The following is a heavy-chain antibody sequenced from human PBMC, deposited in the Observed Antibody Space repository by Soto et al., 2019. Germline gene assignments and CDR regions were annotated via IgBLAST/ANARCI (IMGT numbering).Heavy chain of an antibody. D-gene: IGHD4-17*01. CDR3: TRDERKDDYGAKWYFDL. V-gene: IGHV1-18*01. Sequence: ASVKVSCKGSGYTFNNYGISWVRQAPGQGLEWMGWISPYNGDTNSAPRLQGRVTMTTDTSTSTAYMELRSLRSDDTAMYYCTRDERKDDYGAKWYFDLWGRGTMVTVSS. CDR2: ISPYNGDT. J-gene: IGHJ2*01. CDR1: GYTFNNYG.